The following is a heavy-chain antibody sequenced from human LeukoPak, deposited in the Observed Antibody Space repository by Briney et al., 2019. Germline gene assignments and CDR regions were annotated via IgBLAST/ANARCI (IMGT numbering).Heavy chain of an antibody. D-gene: IGHD2-2*01. V-gene: IGHV1-2*02. Sequence: ASVKVSCKASGYTFTGYYMHWVRQAPGQGLEWMGWISPNSGGTNYAQKFQGRVTMTRDTSISTAYMELSRLRSDDTAVYYCARTTYCSSTSCRKGFDYWGQGTLVTVSS. CDR1: GYTFTGYY. CDR2: ISPNSGGT. CDR3: ARTTYCSSTSCRKGFDY. J-gene: IGHJ4*02.